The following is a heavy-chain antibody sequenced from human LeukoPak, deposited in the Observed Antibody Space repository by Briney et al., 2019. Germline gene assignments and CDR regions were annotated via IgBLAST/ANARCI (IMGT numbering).Heavy chain of an antibody. CDR1: GGSISSYY. V-gene: IGHV4-59*01. J-gene: IGHJ3*02. CDR3: ARVHKDAFDI. Sequence: PSETLSLTCTVSGGSISSYYWSWIRQPPGKGLEWIGYIYYSGSTNYNPSLKSRVTTSVDTSKNQFSLKLSSVTAADTAVYYCARVHKDAFDIWGQGTMVTVSS. CDR2: IYYSGST.